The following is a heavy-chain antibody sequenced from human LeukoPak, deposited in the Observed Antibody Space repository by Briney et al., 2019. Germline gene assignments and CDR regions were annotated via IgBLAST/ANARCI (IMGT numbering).Heavy chain of an antibody. D-gene: IGHD4-17*01. Sequence: GGSLRLSCAASGFTLSSYALSWVRQVPGKGLEWVSSISSSGGSTFYADSVKGRFTISRGEPKNTLYLQMNSLRVEDTAVYYCAERSYGDYYYGMDVWGQGTTVTVSS. CDR1: GFTLSSYA. CDR2: ISSSGGST. V-gene: IGHV3-23*01. J-gene: IGHJ6*02. CDR3: AERSYGDYYYGMDV.